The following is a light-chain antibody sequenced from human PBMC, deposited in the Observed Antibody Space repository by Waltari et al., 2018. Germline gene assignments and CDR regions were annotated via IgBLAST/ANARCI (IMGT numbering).Light chain of an antibody. V-gene: IGLV2-14*03. J-gene: IGLJ3*02. CDR2: DVS. CDR1: FSDAGAYDY. Sequence: QSALTQPASVSGSPGQSITFSCTGAFSDAGAYDYVSWDQQLPGRAPKLLIYDVSHRPSGVSDRLSGSKSGNTASLTISGLQPEDEADYYCSSYTTRGTWVFGGGTKLTVL. CDR3: SSYTTRGTWV.